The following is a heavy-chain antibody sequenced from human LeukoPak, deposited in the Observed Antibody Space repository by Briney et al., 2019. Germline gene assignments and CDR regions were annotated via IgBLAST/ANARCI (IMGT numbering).Heavy chain of an antibody. V-gene: IGHV1-8*03. D-gene: IGHD2-2*01. CDR1: GYTFTSYD. J-gene: IGHJ6*03. CDR2: MNPNSGNT. CDR3: ARGRSCSSTSCYAWRYYYYYYYMDV. Sequence: ASVKVSCKASGYTFTSYDINWVRQATGQGLESMGWMNPNSGNTGYAQKFQGRVTITRNTSISTAYMELSSLRSEDTAVYYCARGRSCSSTSCYAWRYYYYYYYMDVWGKGTTVTISS.